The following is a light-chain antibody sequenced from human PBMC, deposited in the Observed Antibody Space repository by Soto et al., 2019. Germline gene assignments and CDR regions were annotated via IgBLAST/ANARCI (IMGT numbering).Light chain of an antibody. Sequence: EIVLTQSPDPLSLSPGERSTLAVSASQSIISNLGWYQQKPGQAPRLLIYGASTRATGIPARFSGSGSGTEFTLTISSLQSEDSAVYYCQQYNNWPPWTSGQGTKV. CDR3: QQYNNWPPWT. CDR1: QSIISN. J-gene: IGKJ1*01. V-gene: IGKV3-15*01. CDR2: GAS.